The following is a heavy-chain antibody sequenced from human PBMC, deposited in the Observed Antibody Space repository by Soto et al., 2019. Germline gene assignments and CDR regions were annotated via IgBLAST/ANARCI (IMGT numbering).Heavy chain of an antibody. CDR2: ISSSSRYI. V-gene: IGHV3-21*01. J-gene: IGHJ6*02. CDR3: ARDRLVAATSAPPYCYYGMDV. D-gene: IGHD2-15*01. Sequence: VGSLRLSCATSGFTFSSYSMNWVRQAPGMGLEWVSSISSSSRYIYYADSVRGRFTISRDNAKNSLYLQINSLRAEDTAVYYCARDRLVAATSAPPYCYYGMDVWGQGTTVTVSS. CDR1: GFTFSSYS.